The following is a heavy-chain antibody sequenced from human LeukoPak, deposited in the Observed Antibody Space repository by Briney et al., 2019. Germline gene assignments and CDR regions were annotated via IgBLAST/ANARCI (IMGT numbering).Heavy chain of an antibody. CDR2: MYSRGDT. D-gene: IGHD6-13*01. V-gene: IGHV3-53*01. CDR3: ARDAPQVPAAGVLAS. Sequence: GGSLRFSCAASGFTVSDNYMSWVPQAPGKGLEWVSVMYSRGDTYYANSVKGRFTFSRDISKNTLYLQMNGLRTEDTAMYYCARDAPQVPAAGVLASWGQGTLVIVSS. J-gene: IGHJ5*02. CDR1: GFTVSDNY.